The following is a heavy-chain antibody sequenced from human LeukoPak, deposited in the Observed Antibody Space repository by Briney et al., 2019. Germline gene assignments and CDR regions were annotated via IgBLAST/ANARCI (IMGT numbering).Heavy chain of an antibody. D-gene: IGHD1-26*01. J-gene: IGHJ4*02. V-gene: IGHV3-7*03. Sequence: GGSLRLSCAASGFTFSSYAMHWVRQAPGKGLEWVASIKQDESEKYYVDSVKGRFTTSRDNAKSSLYLQMNALRGEDTAVYYCARLVGDVTTWDCWGQGTLVTVSS. CDR3: ARLVGDVTTWDC. CDR2: IKQDESEK. CDR1: GFTFSSYA.